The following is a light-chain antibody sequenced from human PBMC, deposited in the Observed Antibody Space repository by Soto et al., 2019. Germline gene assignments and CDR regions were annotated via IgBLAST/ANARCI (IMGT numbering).Light chain of an antibody. Sequence: TPSPPTLSATVGDRVTITCRASQGISSWLAWYQQKPGNDPKRLINGGSSLKSSVPPKFSGSGAGATFILTIISLQAEEFVPEYCPQANSLPNTFGQGTRLDI. CDR3: PQANSLPNT. V-gene: IGKV1-12*01. J-gene: IGKJ5*01. CDR1: QGISSW. CDR2: GGS.